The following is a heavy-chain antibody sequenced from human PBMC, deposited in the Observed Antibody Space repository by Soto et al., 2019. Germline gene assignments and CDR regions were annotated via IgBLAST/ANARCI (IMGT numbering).Heavy chain of an antibody. CDR2: ISSTTNYI. CDR3: ARESEELTSNFDY. Sequence: GGSLRLSCAASGFTFTRYSMNWVRQAPGKGLEWVSSISSTTNYIYYGDSMKGRFTISRDNAKNSLYLEMNSLRAEDTAVYYCARESEELTSNFDYWGQGTLVTVSS. D-gene: IGHD1-7*01. V-gene: IGHV3-21*06. J-gene: IGHJ4*02. CDR1: GFTFTRYS.